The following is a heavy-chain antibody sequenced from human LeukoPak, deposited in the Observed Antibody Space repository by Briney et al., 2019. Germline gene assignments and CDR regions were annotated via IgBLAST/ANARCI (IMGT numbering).Heavy chain of an antibody. V-gene: IGHV1-8*02. CDR2: MNPNSGNT. CDR3: ARGPGADDYYYYYMDV. CDR1: GYTFTSYD. Sequence: GASVKVSCKASGYTFTSYDINWVRQATGQGLEWMGWMNPNSGNTGYAQKFQGRVTMTRNTSISTAYMELSSLRSEDTAVYYCARGPGADDYYYYYMDVWGKGTTVTISS. J-gene: IGHJ6*03.